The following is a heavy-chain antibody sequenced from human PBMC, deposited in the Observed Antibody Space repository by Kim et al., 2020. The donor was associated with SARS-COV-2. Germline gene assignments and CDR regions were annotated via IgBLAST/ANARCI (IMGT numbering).Heavy chain of an antibody. J-gene: IGHJ3*02. Sequence: GGSLRLSCATSGFTFSAYDMNWVRRAPGKGLEWLSFITKSSTTIYYANSMKGRFTISRDNAQNSLYLQMNSLRDEDTALYYCVRDRMGGAFDIWGQGTMVTVSS. D-gene: IGHD3-16*01. CDR3: VRDRMGGAFDI. CDR2: ITKSSTTI. CDR1: GFTFSAYD. V-gene: IGHV3-48*02.